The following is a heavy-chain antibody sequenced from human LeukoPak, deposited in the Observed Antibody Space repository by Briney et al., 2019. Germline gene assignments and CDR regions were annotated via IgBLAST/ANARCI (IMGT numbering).Heavy chain of an antibody. CDR2: ILNDGSQE. J-gene: IGHJ3*02. Sequence: GGSLRLSCAASGFTFSSYGMHWVRQAPGKGLEWVAVILNDGSQEKYADSVKGRFTISRDNSKNTLFLQINSLGAEDTAVYYCARDDALGDNALDIWAQGTMVSVSS. D-gene: IGHD3-16*01. V-gene: IGHV3-33*01. CDR3: ARDDALGDNALDI. CDR1: GFTFSSYG.